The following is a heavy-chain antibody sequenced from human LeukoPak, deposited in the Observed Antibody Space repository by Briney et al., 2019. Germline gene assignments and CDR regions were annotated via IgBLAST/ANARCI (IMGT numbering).Heavy chain of an antibody. CDR1: GFTFSGYW. V-gene: IGHV3-74*01. CDR2: MNSDGSLT. CDR3: AKSGLLDFYYYYMDV. J-gene: IGHJ6*03. Sequence: AGGTLRLSCAASGFTFSGYWMRWVRQAPGKSLVWVSVMNSDGSLTTYADSVKGRFTISRDNSKNSLYLQMNSLRAEDTALYYCAKSGLLDFYYYYMDVWGKGTTVTVSS.